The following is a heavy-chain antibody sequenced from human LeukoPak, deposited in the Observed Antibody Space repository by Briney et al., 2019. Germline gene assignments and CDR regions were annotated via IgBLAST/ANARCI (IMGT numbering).Heavy chain of an antibody. D-gene: IGHD6-19*01. CDR3: ARGQVAGNPRYYGMDV. V-gene: IGHV3-30*09. J-gene: IGHJ6*02. Sequence: GGSLRLSCADSGFTFSSYAMHWIRQAPGKGLDWVAVISYDGSNKYYADSVKGRFAISSDNSKSTLYLQMNSLRPEDTALYYCARGQVAGNPRYYGMDVWGQGTTVTVSS. CDR1: GFTFSSYA. CDR2: ISYDGSNK.